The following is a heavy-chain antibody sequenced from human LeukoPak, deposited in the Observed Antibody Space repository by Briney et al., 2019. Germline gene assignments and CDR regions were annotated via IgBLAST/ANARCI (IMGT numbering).Heavy chain of an antibody. J-gene: IGHJ5*02. CDR3: ARESGGGNWFDP. CDR2: IYYSGSS. Sequence: SETLSLTCTVSGGSISSSRYYWGWIRQPPGKGLEWIGSIYYSGSSYYNPSLKSRVSISVDTSKNHFSLKLSSVTAADTAVYYCARESGGGNWFDPWGQGTLVTVSS. V-gene: IGHV4-39*07. CDR1: GGSISSSRYY. D-gene: IGHD3-16*01.